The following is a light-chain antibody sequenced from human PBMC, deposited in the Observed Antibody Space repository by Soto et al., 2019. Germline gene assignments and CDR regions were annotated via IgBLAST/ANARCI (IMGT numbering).Light chain of an antibody. CDR3: QHYNNWLST. J-gene: IGKJ4*01. Sequence: EIVMTQSPATLSVSRGERATLSCRANQAISSNLAWYQQKPGQAPRLLIYGASTRATGIPDRFSGSGSGTEFTLTISSLQSEDFAVYYRQHYNNWLSTFGGGTKVDIK. CDR1: QAISSN. CDR2: GAS. V-gene: IGKV3-15*01.